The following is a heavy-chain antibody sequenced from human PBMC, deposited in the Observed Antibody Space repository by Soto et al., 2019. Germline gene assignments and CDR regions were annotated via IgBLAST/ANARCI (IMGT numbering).Heavy chain of an antibody. D-gene: IGHD1-7*01. CDR3: ARHTGTTPNI. J-gene: IGHJ3*02. Sequence: SETLSLTCTVSGGSISSSSYYRGWQRQPPGKGLEWIGSIYYSGSTYYNPSLKSRVTISVDTSKNQFSLKLSAVTAADTAVYYCARHTGTTPNIWGQGTMVTVSS. CDR2: IYYSGST. V-gene: IGHV4-39*01. CDR1: GGSISSSSYY.